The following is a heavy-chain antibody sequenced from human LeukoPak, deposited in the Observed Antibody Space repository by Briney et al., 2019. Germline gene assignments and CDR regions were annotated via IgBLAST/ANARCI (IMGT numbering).Heavy chain of an antibody. V-gene: IGHV3-66*01. CDR3: ARSALVGNYYYYYMDV. CDR1: GITVNNNY. D-gene: IGHD2-8*02. J-gene: IGHJ6*03. CDR2: IYSGHST. Sequence: GGSLRLSCAASGITVNNNYMSWVRQAPGKGLEWVSVIYSGHSTNHADSVKGRFSISRDNSKNTLYLQMNSLRAEDTAIYYCARSALVGNYYYYYMDVWGKGTTVTISS.